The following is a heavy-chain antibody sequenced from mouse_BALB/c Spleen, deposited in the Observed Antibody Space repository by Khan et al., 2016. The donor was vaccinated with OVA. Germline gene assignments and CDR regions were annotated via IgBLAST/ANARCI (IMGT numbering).Heavy chain of an antibody. CDR1: GYSITSGYF. D-gene: IGHD3-1*01. V-gene: IGHV3-6*02. Sequence: EVQLKESGPGLVKPSQSLSLTCSVTGYSITSGYFWNWIRQFPGNNLEWMGYIRYDGNSNYNPSLKNRISITRDTSKNQFFLKLNSVTPEDTATYDCARGGSSGPAWFAYWGQGTLVTVSA. CDR3: ARGGSSGPAWFAY. CDR2: IRYDGNS. J-gene: IGHJ3*01.